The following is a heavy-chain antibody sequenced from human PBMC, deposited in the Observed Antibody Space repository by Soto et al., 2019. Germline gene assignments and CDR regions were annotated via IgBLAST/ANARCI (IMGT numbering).Heavy chain of an antibody. V-gene: IGHV5-51*01. CDR2: IYPGDSDT. CDR1: GNTFNSNW. J-gene: IGHJ4*02. CDR3: ARGGGYFDD. D-gene: IGHD6-25*01. Sequence: GASLKISCQGSGNTFNSNWIAWVRQMPGKGLEWMGIIYPGDSDTRYSPSFHGKVTISVDKSINTAFLQWSSLKASDTAMYYCARGGGYFDDWDQGTLVTVSS.